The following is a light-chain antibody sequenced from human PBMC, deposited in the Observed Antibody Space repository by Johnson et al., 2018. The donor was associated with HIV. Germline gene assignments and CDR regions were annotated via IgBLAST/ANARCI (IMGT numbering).Light chain of an antibody. V-gene: IGLV1-51*01. Sequence: QSVLTQPPSVSAAPGQKVTVSCSGSSSNIGTNDVSWYQQFPGAAPKLLIYDNNKRPSGIRDRFSGSKSGTSATLGITGLQTGDEADYYCGTWDSSLSAYVIGTGTKVTVL. CDR2: DNN. CDR1: SSNIGTND. CDR3: GTWDSSLSAYV. J-gene: IGLJ1*01.